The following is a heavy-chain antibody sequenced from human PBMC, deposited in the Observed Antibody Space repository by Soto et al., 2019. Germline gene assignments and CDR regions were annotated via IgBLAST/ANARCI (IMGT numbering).Heavy chain of an antibody. V-gene: IGHV3-30*18. CDR2: ISYDGSNK. Sequence: VQLVESGGGVVQPGRSLRLSCAASGFTFSSYGMHWVRQAPGKGLEWVAVISYDGSNKYYADSVKGRFTISRDNSKNTLYLQMNSLRAEDTAVYYCAKDRVYFDYWGQGTLVTVSS. CDR3: AKDRVYFDY. J-gene: IGHJ4*02. CDR1: GFTFSSYG.